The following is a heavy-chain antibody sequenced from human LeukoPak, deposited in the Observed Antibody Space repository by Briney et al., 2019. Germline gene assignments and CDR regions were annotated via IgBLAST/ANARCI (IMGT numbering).Heavy chain of an antibody. Sequence: GGSLRLSCAASGFIFSNCGMHWVRQAPGKGLEWVANIKQDGSQTYHADSVKGRFTISRDNAKNSLYLQMNSLRAEDTAVYYCAELGITMIGGVWGKGTTVTISS. CDR1: GFIFSNCG. V-gene: IGHV3-7*01. CDR2: IKQDGSQT. CDR3: AELGITMIGGV. J-gene: IGHJ6*04. D-gene: IGHD3-10*02.